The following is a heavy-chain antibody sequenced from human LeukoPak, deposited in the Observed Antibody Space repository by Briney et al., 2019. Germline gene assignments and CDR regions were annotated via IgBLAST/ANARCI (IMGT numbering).Heavy chain of an antibody. J-gene: IGHJ6*02. D-gene: IGHD3-3*01. CDR1: GGSISSYY. V-gene: IGHV4-59*01. Sequence: SETLSLTCTVSGGSISSYYWSWIRQPPGKGLEWIGYIGYIYYSGSTNYNPSLKSRVTISVDTSKNQFSLKLSSVTAADTAVYYCARVREWRSYGMDVWGQGTRSPSP. CDR2: IYYSGST. CDR3: ARVREWRSYGMDV.